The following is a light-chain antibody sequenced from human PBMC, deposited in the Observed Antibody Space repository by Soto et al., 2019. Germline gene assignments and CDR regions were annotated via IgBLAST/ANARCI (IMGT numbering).Light chain of an antibody. CDR3: QQYNNWPHMA. Sequence: EIGRTQSQATLSVSPGERATLSCRASQSVSSNLDGYQQKPGQAPRLLIYGAYTRATGIPARFSGSGSGTEFTLTISSLQSEDFAVYQCQQYNNWPHMAFGQGTKVEIK. J-gene: IGKJ1*01. CDR2: GAY. V-gene: IGKV3-15*01. CDR1: QSVSSN.